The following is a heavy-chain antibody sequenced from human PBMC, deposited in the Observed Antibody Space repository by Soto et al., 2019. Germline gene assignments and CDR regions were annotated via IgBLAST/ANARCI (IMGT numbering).Heavy chain of an antibody. CDR1: GFTFSSYA. J-gene: IGHJ4*02. D-gene: IGHD6-19*01. V-gene: IGHV3-23*01. CDR3: AKAQGVVAVAGPASFDY. CDR2: ISGSGGST. Sequence: PGGSLRLSCAASGFTFSSYAMSWVRQAPGKGLEWVSAISGSGGSTYYADSVKGRFTISRDNSKNTLYLQMNSLRAEDTAVYYCAKAQGVVAVAGPASFDYWGQGTLVTVSS.